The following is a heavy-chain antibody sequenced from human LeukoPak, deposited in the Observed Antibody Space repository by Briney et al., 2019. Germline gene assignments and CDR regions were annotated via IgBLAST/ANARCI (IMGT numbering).Heavy chain of an antibody. V-gene: IGHV4-31*03. CDR1: GGSISIGGYY. CDR2: IYYSGST. D-gene: IGHD3-3*01. CDR3: ARSPSYDFWSGYRLGY. Sequence: PSETLSLTCTVYGGSISIGGYYWSWIRQHPGKGLEWIGYIYYSGSTYYNPSLKSRVTISVDTSKNQFSLKLSSVTAADTAVYYCARSPSYDFWSGYRLGYWGQGTLVTVSS. J-gene: IGHJ4*02.